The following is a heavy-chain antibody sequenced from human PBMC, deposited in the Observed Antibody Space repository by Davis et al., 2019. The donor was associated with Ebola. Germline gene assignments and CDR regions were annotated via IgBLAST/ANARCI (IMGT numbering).Heavy chain of an antibody. CDR1: GYTFTNYG. Sequence: ASVTVSCKTSGYTFTNYGITWVRQAPGQGLEWMGWINPHNANTNYAQNVQGRVTMTTDTSTSTAYMEVGSLRSDDTAGYYCARAQFPTTSDHWGQGTLVTVSS. V-gene: IGHV1-18*04. D-gene: IGHD1-1*01. CDR2: INPHNANT. CDR3: ARAQFPTTSDH. J-gene: IGHJ4*02.